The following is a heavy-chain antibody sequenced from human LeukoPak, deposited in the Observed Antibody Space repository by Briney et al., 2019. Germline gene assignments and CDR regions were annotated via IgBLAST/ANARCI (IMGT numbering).Heavy chain of an antibody. CDR2: ISSSSSYI. V-gene: IGHV3-21*01. J-gene: IGHJ5*02. D-gene: IGHD1-26*01. Sequence: GGSLRLSCAASGFTFSSYSMNWVRQAPGKGLEWVSSISSSSSYIYYADSVKGRFTISRDNAKNSLYLQTNSLRAEDTAVYYCARGWELLLSWFDPWGQGTLVTVSS. CDR3: ARGWELLLSWFDP. CDR1: GFTFSSYS.